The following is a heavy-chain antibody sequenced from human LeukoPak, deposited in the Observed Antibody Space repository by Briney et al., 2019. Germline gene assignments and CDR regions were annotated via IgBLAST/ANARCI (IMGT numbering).Heavy chain of an antibody. D-gene: IGHD1-26*01. V-gene: IGHV1-46*01. Sequence: ASVEVSCKASGYTFTSYYMHWVRQAPGQGLEWMGLINPTGGSTGYAQKFQGRVTMTRDMSTSTDYMELSSLRSEDTAIYYCARDNSVGDNAWWFDPWGQGTPVTVSS. J-gene: IGHJ5*02. CDR1: GYTFTSYY. CDR3: ARDNSVGDNAWWFDP. CDR2: INPTGGST.